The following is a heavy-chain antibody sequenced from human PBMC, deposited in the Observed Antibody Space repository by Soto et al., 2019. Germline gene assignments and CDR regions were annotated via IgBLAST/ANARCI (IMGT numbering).Heavy chain of an antibody. J-gene: IGHJ6*01. Sequence: GSSLGNPTQARTLAGTFSGCSLSTSGMWVSWIRQPPGESLEWGGLIGWVDDKYYSTSLKTSLTISKDTSKDQVVLTLTKTKRLDTATYYWARTGLTGNYY. CDR2: IGWVDDK. CDR3: ARTGLTGNYY. D-gene: IGHD7-27*01. CDR1: GCSLSTSGMW. V-gene: IGHV2-70*01.